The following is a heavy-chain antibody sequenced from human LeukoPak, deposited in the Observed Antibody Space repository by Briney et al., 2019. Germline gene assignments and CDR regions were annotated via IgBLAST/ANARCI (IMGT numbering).Heavy chain of an antibody. CDR2: IKPDGSEE. CDR1: GFTFSKYW. V-gene: IGHV3-7*01. CDR3: ATRLAMVTVDPFDN. J-gene: IGHJ4*02. D-gene: IGHD2-21*02. Sequence: GGSLRLSCPASGFTFSKYWMTWVRQAPERGLEWVANIKPDGSEEYYVDSVKGRFTISRDNAKSSLYLQMNSLTAEDTAVYDCATRLAMVTVDPFDNWGQGTLVTVST.